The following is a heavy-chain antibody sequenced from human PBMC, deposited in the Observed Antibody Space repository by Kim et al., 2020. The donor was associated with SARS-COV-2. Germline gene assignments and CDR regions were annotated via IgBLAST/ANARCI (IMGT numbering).Heavy chain of an antibody. J-gene: IGHJ3*02. CDR3: ARDTPGQKAYDI. Sequence: DSPASVRSRITIDADTSKNQFSLQLNSVSPEDTAVYYCARDTPGQKAYDIWGQGTMVTVSS. V-gene: IGHV6-1*01.